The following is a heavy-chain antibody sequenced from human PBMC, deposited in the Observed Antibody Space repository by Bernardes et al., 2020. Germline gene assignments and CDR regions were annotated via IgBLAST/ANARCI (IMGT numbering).Heavy chain of an antibody. CDR1: GGSINNYY. V-gene: IGHV4-59*01. CDR3: ARDRGYGDSGSPFDY. CDR2: IYYSGST. J-gene: IGHJ4*02. Sequence: SETLSLTCTVSGGSINNYYWSWIRQPPGQGLEWIGYIYYSGSTNYKSSLKSRVTISVDTSKNQFSLKLTSVTAADTAMYYCARDRGYGDSGSPFDYWGQGPLVTVSS. D-gene: IGHD4-17*01.